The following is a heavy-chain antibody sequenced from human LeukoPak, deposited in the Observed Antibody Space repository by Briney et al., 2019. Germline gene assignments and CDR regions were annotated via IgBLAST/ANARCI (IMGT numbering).Heavy chain of an antibody. D-gene: IGHD1-26*01. Sequence: QAGGSLRLSCAASGFTFSSYAMSWVRQAPGKGLEWVSAISGSGGSTYYADSVKGRFTISRDNSKNTLYLQMNSLRAEDTAVYYCAKGEVGATLPLFAFDIWGQGTMVTVSS. V-gene: IGHV3-23*01. CDR2: ISGSGGST. CDR3: AKGEVGATLPLFAFDI. CDR1: GFTFSSYA. J-gene: IGHJ3*02.